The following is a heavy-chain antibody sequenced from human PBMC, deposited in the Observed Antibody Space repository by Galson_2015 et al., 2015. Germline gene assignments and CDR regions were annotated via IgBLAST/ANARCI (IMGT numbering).Heavy chain of an antibody. Sequence: SLRLCCAASGFTVSSNYMSWVRQAPGKGLEWVSVICSGGSTYYADSVKGRFTISRDNSKNTLYLQMNSLRAEDTAGYYCARDKPFTMTPDPDAFDIWGQGTMVTVSS. CDR2: ICSGGST. J-gene: IGHJ3*02. CDR3: ARDKPFTMTPDPDAFDI. D-gene: IGHD3-22*01. CDR1: GFTVSSNY. V-gene: IGHV3-66*02.